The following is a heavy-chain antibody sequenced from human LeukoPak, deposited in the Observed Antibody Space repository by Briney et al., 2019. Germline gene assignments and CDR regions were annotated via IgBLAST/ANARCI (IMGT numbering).Heavy chain of an antibody. CDR3: ARDSGSGIVVVPAAQPSGHWFDP. D-gene: IGHD2-2*01. CDR2: ISAYNGNT. V-gene: IGHV1-18*01. J-gene: IGHJ5*02. Sequence: GASVKVSCKASGYTFTSYGISWVRQAPGQGLEWMGWISAYNGNTNYAQKLQGRVTMATDTSTSTAYMELRSLRSDDTAVYYCARDSGSGIVVVPAAQPSGHWFDPWGQGTLVTVSS. CDR1: GYTFTSYG.